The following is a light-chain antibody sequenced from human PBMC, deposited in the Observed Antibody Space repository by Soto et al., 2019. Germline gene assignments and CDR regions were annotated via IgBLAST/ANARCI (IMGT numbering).Light chain of an antibody. CDR2: AAS. CDR3: HQYNGWPFT. J-gene: IGKJ3*01. V-gene: IGKV3-15*01. Sequence: EIVMTQSPATLSVSPGEGATLSCRASQSVNSDVAWYQQKPDQAPRLLIYAASTRATGIPARFSASGSGTEFTLTISSLQSEDCAVYYCHQYNGWPFTFGPGTKVDIK. CDR1: QSVNSD.